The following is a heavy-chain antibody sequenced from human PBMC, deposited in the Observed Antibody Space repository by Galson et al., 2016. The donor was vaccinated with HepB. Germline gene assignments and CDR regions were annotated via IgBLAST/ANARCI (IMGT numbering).Heavy chain of an antibody. V-gene: IGHV4-31*03. D-gene: IGHD3-10*01. Sequence: TLSLTCTVSGGSISSGGYYWSWIRQHPGKGLEWIGYIYYSGITYYNPSLKSRVTISVDTSKNQFSLKLSSVTAADTAVYYCARLCDGSGSVDGMDVWGQGTTVTVSS. CDR1: GGSISSGGYY. CDR3: ARLCDGSGSVDGMDV. CDR2: IYYSGIT. J-gene: IGHJ6*02.